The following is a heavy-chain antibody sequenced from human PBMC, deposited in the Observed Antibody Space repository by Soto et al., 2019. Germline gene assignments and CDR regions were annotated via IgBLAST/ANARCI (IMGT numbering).Heavy chain of an antibody. V-gene: IGHV3-48*02. Sequence: EVQLVESGGGLVQPGGSLRLSCAASGFTFSSYSMNWVRQAPGKGLEGVSYISSSSSTIYYADSVKGRFTISRDNAKNSLYLQMNSLRDEDTAVYYCARDSYYDSSGYYGYWGQGTLVTVSS. CDR3: ARDSYYDSSGYYGY. D-gene: IGHD3-22*01. CDR1: GFTFSSYS. J-gene: IGHJ4*02. CDR2: ISSSSSTI.